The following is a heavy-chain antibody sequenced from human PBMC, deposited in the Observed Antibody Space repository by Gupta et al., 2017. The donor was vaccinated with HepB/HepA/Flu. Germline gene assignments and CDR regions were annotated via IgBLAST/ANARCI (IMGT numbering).Heavy chain of an antibody. D-gene: IGHD3-22*01. J-gene: IGHJ4*02. Sequence: QVQLQESGPGLVKPSQTLSLTCTVSGGSISSGGYYWGWIRQFPGKGLEWIGYTHFNGNTYYNPSLKSRLIMSVATSQNQFSLTLTSVTAADTAVYYCARYSHVYDSSGYHYFFDYWGQGTLVTVSS. CDR1: GGSISSGGYY. V-gene: IGHV4-31*03. CDR3: ARYSHVYDSSGYHYFFDY. CDR2: THFNGNT.